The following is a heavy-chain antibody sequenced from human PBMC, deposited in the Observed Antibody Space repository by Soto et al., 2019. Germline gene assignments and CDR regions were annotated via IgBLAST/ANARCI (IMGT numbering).Heavy chain of an antibody. D-gene: IGHD6-19*01. CDR2: ISAYNGNT. J-gene: IGHJ3*02. CDR3: ARVLHSSGWYPDVLAI. CDR1: GCTFTSYG. V-gene: IGHV1-18*01. Sequence: ASVKVSCKASGCTFTSYGISWVRQAPGQGLEWMGWISAYNGNTNYAQKLQGRVTMTTDTSTSTAYMELRSLRSDDTAVYYCARVLHSSGWYPDVLAICGQGTLVPGSS.